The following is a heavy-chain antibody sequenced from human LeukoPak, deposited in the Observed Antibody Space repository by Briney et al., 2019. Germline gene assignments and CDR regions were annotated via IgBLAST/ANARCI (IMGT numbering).Heavy chain of an antibody. D-gene: IGHD1-26*01. Sequence: GGSLRLSCAASGFTFSDYYMSWIRQAPGKGLEWVSYISKSGGNTNYADSVKGRFTISRDNAKNSLYLQMNSLRAEDTAVYYCTRVRQSGSPLDYWGQGTLVTVSS. CDR1: GFTFSDYY. V-gene: IGHV3-11*05. CDR3: TRVRQSGSPLDY. J-gene: IGHJ4*02. CDR2: ISKSGGNT.